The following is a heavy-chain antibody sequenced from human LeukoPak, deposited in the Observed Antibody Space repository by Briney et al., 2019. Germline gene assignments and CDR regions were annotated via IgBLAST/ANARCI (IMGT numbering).Heavy chain of an antibody. CDR2: IYTSGST. CDR1: GGSISNYY. V-gene: IGHV4-4*07. Sequence: PSETLSLTCTVSGGSISNYYWSWIRQPAGKGLEWIGRIYTSGSTNYNPSLKSRVTMSVDTSKNQFSLKLSSVTAADTAIYYCAKGAGGFSYYNWFDPWGQGTLVTVSS. J-gene: IGHJ5*02. CDR3: AKGAGGFSYYNWFDP. D-gene: IGHD5-18*01.